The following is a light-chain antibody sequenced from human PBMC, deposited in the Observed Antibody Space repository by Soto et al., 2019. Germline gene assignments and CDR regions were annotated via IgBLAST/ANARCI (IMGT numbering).Light chain of an antibody. J-gene: IGLJ1*01. Sequence: QSALTQPASVSGSPGQSITISCTGTSSDVGGYNYVSWYQQHPGKAPKLMIYDVSNRPSGVSNRFSASKSGNTASLTISGLQAEDEAAYYCSSYTSSSLYVFGTGTKLTVL. V-gene: IGLV2-14*03. CDR1: SSDVGGYNY. CDR3: SSYTSSSLYV. CDR2: DVS.